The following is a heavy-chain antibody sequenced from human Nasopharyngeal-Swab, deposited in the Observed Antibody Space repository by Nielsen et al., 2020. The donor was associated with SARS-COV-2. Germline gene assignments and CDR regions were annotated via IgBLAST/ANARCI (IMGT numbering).Heavy chain of an antibody. D-gene: IGHD4-11*01. CDR2: INSDGSST. J-gene: IGHJ4*02. CDR1: GFTFSSYW. V-gene: IGHV3-74*01. CDR3: ARASSFYSNYFGY. Sequence: GGTLRLSCAASGFTFSSYWMHWVRQAPGKGLVWVSRINSDGSSTSYADSVKGRFTISRDNAKNTLYLQMNSLRAEDTAVYYCARASSFYSNYFGYWGQGTLVTVSS.